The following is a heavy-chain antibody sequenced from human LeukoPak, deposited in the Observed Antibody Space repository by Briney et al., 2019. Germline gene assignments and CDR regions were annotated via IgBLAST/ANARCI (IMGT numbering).Heavy chain of an antibody. D-gene: IGHD3-10*01. J-gene: IGHJ4*02. Sequence: KPSETLSLTCTVSGGSISSYYWSWIRQPPGKGLEWIGYIYYSGSTNYNPSLKSRVTISVDTSKNQFSLKLSSVTAADTAVYYCARALGPYYYGSGSYYPTPTGYFDYWGQGTLVTVSS. CDR3: ARALGPYYYGSGSYYPTPTGYFDY. V-gene: IGHV4-59*01. CDR2: IYYSGST. CDR1: GGSISSYY.